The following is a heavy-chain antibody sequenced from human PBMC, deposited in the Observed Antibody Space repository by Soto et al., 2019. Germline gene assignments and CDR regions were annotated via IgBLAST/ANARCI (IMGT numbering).Heavy chain of an antibody. J-gene: IGHJ6*02. CDR1: GYTLTELS. CDR3: ATAPVVPDAGSLYGMDV. D-gene: IGHD2-2*01. CDR2: LDHGDGER. Sequence: ASVKVSCKVSGYTLTELSMNWVRKAPGKGLEWLGGLDHGDGERIYAQKCQVRGTVTEEPSTYTAYMELSSMRSGDTAVYYCATAPVVPDAGSLYGMDVWGQGTTVPVSS. V-gene: IGHV1-24*01.